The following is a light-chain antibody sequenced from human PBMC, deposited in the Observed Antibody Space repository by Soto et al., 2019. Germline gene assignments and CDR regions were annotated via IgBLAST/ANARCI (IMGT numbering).Light chain of an antibody. J-gene: IGKJ4*01. CDR2: GAS. CDR3: QKYNSAPHT. V-gene: IGKV1-27*01. Sequence: DIQMTQSPSSLSAFVGDRVTITCRASQGISNYLAWYQQNPGKVPKLLIYGASTLQSGVPSRFSGSGSGTDFTLTINSLQPEDVATYYCQKYNSAPHTFGGGTKVEIK. CDR1: QGISNY.